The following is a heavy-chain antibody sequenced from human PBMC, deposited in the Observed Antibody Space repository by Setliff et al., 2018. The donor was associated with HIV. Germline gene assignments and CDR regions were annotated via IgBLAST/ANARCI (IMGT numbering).Heavy chain of an antibody. Sequence: GGSLRLSCAASGFTFSSYEMNWVRQAPGKGLEWVSYISSSGSTIYYADSVKGRFTISRDNAKNSLFLQMNSLRADDTAVYYCARDNEYYDRAFDIWGQGVLVTVSS. J-gene: IGHJ4*02. CDR3: ARDNEYYDRAFDI. CDR2: ISSSGSTI. CDR1: GFTFSSYE. D-gene: IGHD3-22*01. V-gene: IGHV3-48*03.